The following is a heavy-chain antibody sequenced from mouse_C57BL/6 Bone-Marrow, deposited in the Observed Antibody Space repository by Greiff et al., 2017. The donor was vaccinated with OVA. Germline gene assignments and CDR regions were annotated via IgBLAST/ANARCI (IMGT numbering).Heavy chain of an antibody. CDR2: IDPSDSET. D-gene: IGHD2-5*01. CDR3: ARRAYSNPFAY. J-gene: IGHJ3*01. CDR1: GYTFTSYW. V-gene: IGHV1-52*01. Sequence: QVQLKQPGAELVRPGSSVKLSCKASGYTFTSYWMHWVKQRPIHGLEWIGNIDPSDSETHYNQKFKDKATLTVDKSSSTAYMQLSSLTSEDSAVYYCARRAYSNPFAYWGQGTLVTVSA.